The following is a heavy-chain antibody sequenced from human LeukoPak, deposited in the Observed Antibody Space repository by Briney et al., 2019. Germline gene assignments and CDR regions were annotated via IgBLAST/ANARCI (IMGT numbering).Heavy chain of an antibody. V-gene: IGHV4-39*01. CDR3: ARQKGYSSGWYFDY. D-gene: IGHD6-19*01. CDR2: IYYSGST. J-gene: IGHJ4*02. CDR1: GGSISSSSYY. Sequence: SETLSLTCTVSGGSISSSSYYWGRIRQPPGKGRVWIGSIYYSGSTYYNPSLKSRVTISVDTSKNQFSLKLSSVTAADTAVYYCARQKGYSSGWYFDYWGQGTLVTVSS.